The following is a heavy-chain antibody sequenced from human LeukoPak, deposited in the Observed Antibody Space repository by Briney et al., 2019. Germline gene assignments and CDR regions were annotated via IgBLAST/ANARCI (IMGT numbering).Heavy chain of an antibody. J-gene: IGHJ5*02. CDR2: IYHSGST. D-gene: IGHD3-16*02. V-gene: IGHV4-38-2*02. CDR1: GYSISSGYY. Sequence: SETLSLTCAVSGYSISSGYYWGWIRQPPGKGLEWIGSIYHSGSTYYNPSLKSRVTISVDTSKNQFSLKLSSVTAADTAVYYCARDRYDYVWGCYRLSFDPWGQGTLVTVSS. CDR3: ARDRYDYVWGCYRLSFDP.